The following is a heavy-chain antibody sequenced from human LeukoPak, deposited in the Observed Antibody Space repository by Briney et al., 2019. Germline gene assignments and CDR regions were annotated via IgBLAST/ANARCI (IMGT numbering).Heavy chain of an antibody. CDR1: GFTFSSYS. CDR3: GKDSRTGGPRAFGS. Sequence: GGSLRLSCAASGFTFSSYSMNWVRQAPGKGLDWVSTISYAGTSSYYADSVEGWATISRGNSKNTLFHKMGRLRGEDTAIYLCGKDSRTGGPRAFGSWGQGTLVTASS. V-gene: IGHV3-23*03. CDR2: ISYAGTSS. J-gene: IGHJ4*02. D-gene: IGHD2-8*02.